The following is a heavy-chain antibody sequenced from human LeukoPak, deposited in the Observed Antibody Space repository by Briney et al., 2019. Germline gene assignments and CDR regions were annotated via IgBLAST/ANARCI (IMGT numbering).Heavy chain of an antibody. CDR2: IRYDGSNK. CDR1: GFTFSSYG. J-gene: IGHJ5*02. CDR3: AKDASLRFLEWPPFDP. V-gene: IGHV3-30*02. Sequence: GGSLRLSCAASGFTFSSYGMHWVRQAPGKGLEWVAFIRYDGSNKYYADSVKGRFTISRDNSKNTLYLQMNSLRAEDTAVYYCAKDASLRFLEWPPFDPWGQGTLVTVSS. D-gene: IGHD3-3*01.